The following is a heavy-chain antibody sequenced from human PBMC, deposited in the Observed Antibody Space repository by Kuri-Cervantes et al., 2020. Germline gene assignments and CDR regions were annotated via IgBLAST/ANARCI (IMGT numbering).Heavy chain of an antibody. CDR2: IPYDGSNK. J-gene: IGHJ4*02. V-gene: IGHV3-30*18. CDR1: GFTFSSYG. CDR3: ANSHFDY. Sequence: GESLKISCAASGFTFSSYGMHWVRQAPGKGLEWVAVIPYDGSNKYYADSVKGRFTISRDNSKNTLYLQMNSLRAEDTAVYYCANSHFDYWGQGTLVTVSS.